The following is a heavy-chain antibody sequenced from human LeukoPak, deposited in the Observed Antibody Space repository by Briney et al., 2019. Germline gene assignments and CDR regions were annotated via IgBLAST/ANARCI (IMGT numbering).Heavy chain of an antibody. J-gene: IGHJ4*02. CDR3: AKEELGYCSSTSCYDFDH. Sequence: GGSLRLSCAASGFTFSSYAMSWVRQAPGKGLEWVSAISGSGGSTYYADSVKGRFTISRDNSKNTLYLQMNSLRAEDTAVYYCAKEELGYCSSTSCYDFDHWGQGTLVTVSS. V-gene: IGHV3-23*01. CDR2: ISGSGGST. CDR1: GFTFSSYA. D-gene: IGHD2-2*01.